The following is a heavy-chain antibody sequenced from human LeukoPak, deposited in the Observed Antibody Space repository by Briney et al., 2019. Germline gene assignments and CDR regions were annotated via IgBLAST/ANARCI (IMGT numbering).Heavy chain of an antibody. J-gene: IGHJ1*01. CDR1: GFTFSSYS. CDR2: ISSSSSYI. D-gene: IGHD3-22*01. Sequence: TGGSLRLSCAASGFTFSSYSMNWVRQAPGKGLEWVSSISSSSSYIYYADSVKGRFTISRDNAKNTLYLQMNSLRAEDTAVYYCARASYDSSGYYYLTPAEYFQHWGQGTLVTVSS. CDR3: ARASYDSSGYYYLTPAEYFQH. V-gene: IGHV3-21*01.